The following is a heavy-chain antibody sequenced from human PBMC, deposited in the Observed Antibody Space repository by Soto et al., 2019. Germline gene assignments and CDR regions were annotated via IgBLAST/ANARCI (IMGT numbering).Heavy chain of an antibody. CDR3: AKGFFHSSRGVVRGLFDY. CDR1: GFTFDDYA. Sequence: GGSLRLSCAASGFTFDDYAMHWVRQAPGKGLEWVSGISWNSGSIGYADSVKGRFTISRDNAKNSLYLQMNSLRAEDTALYYCAKGFFHSSRGVVRGLFDYPGQRTPVPVSS. D-gene: IGHD3-10*01. CDR2: ISWNSGSI. J-gene: IGHJ4*02. V-gene: IGHV3-9*01.